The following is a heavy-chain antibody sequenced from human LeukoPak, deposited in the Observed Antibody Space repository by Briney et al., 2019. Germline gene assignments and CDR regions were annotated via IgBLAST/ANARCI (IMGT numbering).Heavy chain of an antibody. D-gene: IGHD6-6*01. Sequence: GGSLRLSCAASGFTFSTYSMNWVRQAPGKGLEWVSSISSGSSYRYYADSVKGRFTISRDNAKNSLYLQMNSLRAEDTAVYYCARDRSSVGMEEDYYYMDVWGKGTTVTVSS. V-gene: IGHV3-21*01. CDR3: ARDRSSVGMEEDYYYMDV. CDR1: GFTFSTYS. CDR2: ISSGSSYR. J-gene: IGHJ6*03.